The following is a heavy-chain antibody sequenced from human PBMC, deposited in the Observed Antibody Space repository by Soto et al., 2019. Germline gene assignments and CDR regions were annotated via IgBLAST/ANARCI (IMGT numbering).Heavy chain of an antibody. D-gene: IGHD2-21*02. V-gene: IGHV3-30-3*02. CDR3: ARGLVVTAKGWFDL. Sequence: QVQLVESGGGVVQRGESLRLSCAACGFTFSTYSMNWVRQSPGKGLEWVAVISYDGNRIYYADSVKGRFTISRDNAKNTTFLQMSGLRPEDTAIYYCARGLVVTAKGWFDLWGQGTQVTVSS. J-gene: IGHJ5*02. CDR2: ISYDGNRI. CDR1: GFTFSTYS.